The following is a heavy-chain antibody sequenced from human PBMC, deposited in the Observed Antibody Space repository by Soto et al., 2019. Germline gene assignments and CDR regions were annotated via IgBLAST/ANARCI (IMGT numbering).Heavy chain of an antibody. Sequence: GASVKVSCKASGYTFTSHAMHWVRQAPGQRLEWMGWINAGNGNTKYSQKFQGRVTITRDTSASTAYMELSSLRSEDTAVYYCARDGPHISIFGYGDYWGQGNLVTVSS. CDR3: ARDGPHISIFGYGDY. J-gene: IGHJ4*02. D-gene: IGHD3-3*01. CDR1: GYTFTSHA. V-gene: IGHV1-3*01. CDR2: INAGNGNT.